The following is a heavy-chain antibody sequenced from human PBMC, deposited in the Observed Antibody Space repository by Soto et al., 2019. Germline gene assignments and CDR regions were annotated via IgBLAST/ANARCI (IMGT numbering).Heavy chain of an antibody. CDR3: ARDGLSRKTRIAGAGTVDY. Sequence: QVQLVESGGGLVKPGGSLRLSCAASGFTFSDYYMSWIRQAPGKGLEWVSYISSSSSYTNYADSVKGRFTISRDNAKNSLYLQMNSLRAEDTAVYYCARDGLSRKTRIAGAGTVDYWGQGTLVTVSS. CDR1: GFTFSDYY. D-gene: IGHD6-13*01. V-gene: IGHV3-11*05. J-gene: IGHJ4*02. CDR2: ISSSSSYT.